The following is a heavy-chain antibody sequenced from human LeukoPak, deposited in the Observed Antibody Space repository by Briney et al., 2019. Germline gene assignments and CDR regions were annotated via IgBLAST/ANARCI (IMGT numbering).Heavy chain of an antibody. J-gene: IGHJ4*02. Sequence: GGSLRLSCAASGFTFTSYGMHWVRQAPGKGLEWVALITYDGYYKYYSDSVKGRFTISSDTSKNTLYLQMNSLRAEDTAVYYCARDGRYCSGGSCSAGDYWGQGTLVTVSS. CDR1: GFTFTSYG. D-gene: IGHD2-15*01. V-gene: IGHV3-30*03. CDR3: ARDGRYCSGGSCSAGDY. CDR2: ITYDGYYK.